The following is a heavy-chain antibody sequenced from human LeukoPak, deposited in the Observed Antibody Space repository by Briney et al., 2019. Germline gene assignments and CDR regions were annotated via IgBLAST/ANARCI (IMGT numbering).Heavy chain of an antibody. J-gene: IGHJ5*02. Sequence: HPGGSLRLSCAASGFTFDNSAMHWVRQAPGKGLEWVSGITWNSRVKTYTPSVKGRFTISRDSSKNTVYLQMNSLRDEDTAVYYCARGPPFDPWGQGTLVTVSS. CDR3: ARGPPFDP. CDR2: ITWNSRVK. CDR1: GFTFDNSA. V-gene: IGHV3-9*01.